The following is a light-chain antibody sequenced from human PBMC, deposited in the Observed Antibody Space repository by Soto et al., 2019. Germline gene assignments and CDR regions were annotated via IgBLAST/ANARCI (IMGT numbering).Light chain of an antibody. V-gene: IGKV1-12*01. CDR3: QQTTPFPLT. Sequence: DIQMTQAPSAGSGSVGDRVTITCRASQDITWWLAWYQQKPGKAPKLLIYGASSLQSGVPSRFSGSGSETDFTLTISSLQPEDSATYSCQQTTPFPLTFGGGTKVDIK. J-gene: IGKJ4*01. CDR1: QDITWW. CDR2: GAS.